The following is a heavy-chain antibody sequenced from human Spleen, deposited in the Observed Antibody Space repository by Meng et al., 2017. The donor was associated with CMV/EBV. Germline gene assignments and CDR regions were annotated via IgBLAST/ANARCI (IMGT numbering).Heavy chain of an antibody. V-gene: IGHV1-2*02. CDR2: INPNSGGT. CDR3: ARPRITMVRGVTSNWFDP. J-gene: IGHJ5*02. D-gene: IGHD3-10*01. Sequence: PFPGYYMHWVRQAPGQGLEWMGWINPNSGGTNYAQKFQGRVTMTRDTSISTAYMELSRLRSDDTAVYYCARPRITMVRGVTSNWFDPWGQGTLVTVSS. CDR1: PFPGYY.